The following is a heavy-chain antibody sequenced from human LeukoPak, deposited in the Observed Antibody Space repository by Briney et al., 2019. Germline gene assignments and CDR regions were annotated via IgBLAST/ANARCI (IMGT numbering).Heavy chain of an antibody. V-gene: IGHV3-21*01. J-gene: IGHJ6*02. D-gene: IGHD2-15*01. CDR1: GFTFSSYS. CDR2: ISSSSSYI. CDR3: AREWPGSYCSGGSCRYYYGMDV. Sequence: GGSLRLSCAASGFTFSSYSMNWVRQAPGKGLEWVSSISSSSSYIYYADSVKGRFTISRDNAKDSLYLQTNSLRAEDTAVYYCAREWPGSYCSGGSCRYYYGMDVWGQGTTVTVSS.